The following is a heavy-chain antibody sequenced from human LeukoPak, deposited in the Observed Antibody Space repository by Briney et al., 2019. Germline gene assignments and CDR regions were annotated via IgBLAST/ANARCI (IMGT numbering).Heavy chain of an antibody. D-gene: IGHD3-3*01. J-gene: IGHJ4*02. V-gene: IGHV1-3*03. CDR2: INAGNGNT. Sequence: ASVRVSCKASGYTFTSYAMHWVRQAPGQRLGWMGWINAGNGNTKYAQEFQGRVTITRDTSASTAYMELTSLRSEDMAVYYCARDDAGYYDFWSALVYWGEGTLVTVSS. CDR1: GYTFTSYA. CDR3: ARDDAGYYDFWSALVY.